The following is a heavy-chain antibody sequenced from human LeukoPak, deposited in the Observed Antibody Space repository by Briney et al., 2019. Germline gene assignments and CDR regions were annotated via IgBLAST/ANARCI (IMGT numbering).Heavy chain of an antibody. CDR3: ARVEFGESSSYGMDV. CDR2: ISAYNGNT. J-gene: IGHJ6*02. D-gene: IGHD3-10*01. CDR1: GYTFTNYG. Sequence: ASVKVSFKASGYTFTNYGISWVRQAPGQGLEWMGWISAYNGNTNYAQKLQGRVIMTTDTSTNTAYMELRSLRSDDTAVYYCARVEFGESSSYGMDVWGQGTTVTVSS. V-gene: IGHV1-18*01.